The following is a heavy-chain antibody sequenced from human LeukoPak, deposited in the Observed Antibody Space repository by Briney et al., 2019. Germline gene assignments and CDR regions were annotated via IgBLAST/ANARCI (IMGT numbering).Heavy chain of an antibody. CDR3: ARVRLHVDNGVWLTYYMDV. CDR1: GGTFSSYA. D-gene: IGHD2-8*01. J-gene: IGHJ6*03. CDR2: IIPIFGTA. Sequence: ASVKVSCKASGGTFSSYAISWVRQAPGQGLEWMGRIIPIFGTANYAQKFQGRVTITTDESTSTAYMELSSLISEDTAVYYCARVRLHVDNGVWLTYYMDVWGKGTTVTVSS. V-gene: IGHV1-69*05.